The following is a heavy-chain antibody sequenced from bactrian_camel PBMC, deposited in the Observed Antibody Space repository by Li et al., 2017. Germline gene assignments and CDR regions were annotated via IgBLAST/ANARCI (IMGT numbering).Heavy chain of an antibody. V-gene: IGHV3S31*01. CDR2: INPITGTT. J-gene: IGHJ4*01. CDR1: GYSVSSMNS. D-gene: IGHD5*01. CDR3: AADLYSSPGGKDWVGYSASGY. Sequence: DVQLVESGGGLVQPGGSLRLSCAVSGYSVSSMNSMAWFRQAPGKSREGVAVINPITGTTYYADSVKGRFTISHDNAKNTLYLQMNSLKPEDTAVYYCAADLYSSPGGKDWVGYSASGYWGQGTQVTVS.